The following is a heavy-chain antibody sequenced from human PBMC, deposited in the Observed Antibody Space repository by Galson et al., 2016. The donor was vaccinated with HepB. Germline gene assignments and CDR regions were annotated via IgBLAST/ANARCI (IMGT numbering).Heavy chain of an antibody. J-gene: IGHJ6*02. V-gene: IGHV5-51*01. D-gene: IGHD6-19*01. CDR1: GYSFSTYW. Sequence: QSGAEVKQPGESLKISCKGSGYSFSTYWIGWVRQVPGKGLEWMGIIYPGDSDTKYSPSFQGQVTISADESRSAAFLQWNSLKASDPAMYYCVRLPLVSGKRYYGVDVWGQGTSVTVSS. CDR3: VRLPLVSGKRYYGVDV. CDR2: IYPGDSDT.